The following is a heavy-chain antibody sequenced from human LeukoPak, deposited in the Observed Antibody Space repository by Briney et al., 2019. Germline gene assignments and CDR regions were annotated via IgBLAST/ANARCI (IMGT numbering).Heavy chain of an antibody. Sequence: PGGSLRLSCAASGFTFSSYWMHWVRHAPGKGLVWVSRINSDGSSTSYADSVKGRFTISRDNAKNTLYLQMNSLRAEDTAVYYCARDHRGSGSRYYYYYMDVWGKGTTVTISS. CDR1: GFTFSSYW. CDR2: INSDGSST. V-gene: IGHV3-74*01. CDR3: ARDHRGSGSRYYYYYMDV. J-gene: IGHJ6*03. D-gene: IGHD3-10*01.